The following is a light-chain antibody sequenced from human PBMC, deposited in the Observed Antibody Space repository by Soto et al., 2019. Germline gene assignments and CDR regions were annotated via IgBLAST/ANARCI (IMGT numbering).Light chain of an antibody. J-gene: IGLJ3*02. Sequence: QLVLTQSPSASASLGASVKLTCTLSSGHSSYAIAWHQQQPGKGPRYLMKLNSDGSHSKKDGIPDRFSGSSSGAERYLTISSLQSEDEADYSCQTWGTGIQVFGGGTKLTVL. V-gene: IGLV4-69*01. CDR2: LNSDGSH. CDR3: QTWGTGIQV. CDR1: SGHSSYA.